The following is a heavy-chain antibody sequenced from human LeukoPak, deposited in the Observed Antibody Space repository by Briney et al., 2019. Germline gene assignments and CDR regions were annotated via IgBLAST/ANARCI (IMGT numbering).Heavy chain of an antibody. Sequence: PGRSLRLSCTASGFMFSRLGMQWVRQAPREGLGWVAMIWHDGSVEEYADSVKGRFTISRDNSQNTLYLQMSSLRDDDTAVYYCAKEGDQFRGYLDAWGKGTKVTVSS. J-gene: IGHJ6*03. CDR3: AKEGDQFRGYLDA. V-gene: IGHV3-33*06. CDR1: GFMFSRLG. D-gene: IGHD3-16*01. CDR2: IWHDGSVE.